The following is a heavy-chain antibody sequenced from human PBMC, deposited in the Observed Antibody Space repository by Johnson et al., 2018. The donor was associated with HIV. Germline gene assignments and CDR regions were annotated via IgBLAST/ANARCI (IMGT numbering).Heavy chain of an antibody. CDR2: ISSDGSNK. D-gene: IGHD1-26*01. CDR1: GFTFSSYA. CDR3: ARDWEGYAFDI. Sequence: QVQLVESGGGLVQPGGSLRLSCAASGFTFSSYAMHWVRQAPGKGLEWVAVISSDGSNKYYADSVKGPFTISRDNSKNTLDLQMNRLRAQDTAVYYCARDWEGYAFDIWGQGTMVTVSS. V-gene: IGHV3-30*04. J-gene: IGHJ3*02.